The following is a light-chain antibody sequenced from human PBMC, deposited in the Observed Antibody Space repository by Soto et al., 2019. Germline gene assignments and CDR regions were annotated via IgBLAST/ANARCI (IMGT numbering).Light chain of an antibody. Sequence: VLTQSPATLSLSPGERATLSCRASQSVSSYLAWYQQKPGQAPRLLIYGVSSRATGIPDRFSGSGSGTDFTLTISRLEPEDFAVYYCQQYGSSPPITFGQGTRLEIK. CDR3: QQYGSSPPIT. CDR2: GVS. CDR1: QSVSSY. V-gene: IGKV3-20*01. J-gene: IGKJ5*01.